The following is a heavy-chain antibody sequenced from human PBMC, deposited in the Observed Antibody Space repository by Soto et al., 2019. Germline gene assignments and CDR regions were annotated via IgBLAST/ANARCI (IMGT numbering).Heavy chain of an antibody. J-gene: IGHJ5*02. V-gene: IGHV3-48*02. Sequence: PGGSLRLSCAASGFTFRNYGMNWVRQAPGKGLEWVSYIGLGSSTKYYADSVKGRFTISRDNAKNSLYLQMNSLRDEDTAVYYCAREAGTWHLPLSWFDPWGQGTLVTVSS. CDR1: GFTFRNYG. CDR2: IGLGSSTK. CDR3: AREAGTWHLPLSWFDP. D-gene: IGHD6-19*01.